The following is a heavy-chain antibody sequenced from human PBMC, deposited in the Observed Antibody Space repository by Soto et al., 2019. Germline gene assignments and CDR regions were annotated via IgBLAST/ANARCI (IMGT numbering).Heavy chain of an antibody. CDR3: ARGSKVTIFGVVIKPARGMDV. CDR2: IKQDGSEK. V-gene: IGHV3-7*01. Sequence: PGGSLRLSCAASGFTFSSYWMSWVRQAPGKGLEWVANIKQDGSEKYYVDSVKGRFTISRDNAKNSLYLQMNSLRAEDTAVYYCARGSKVTIFGVVIKPARGMDVWGQGTTVTVSS. D-gene: IGHD3-3*01. CDR1: GFTFSSYW. J-gene: IGHJ6*02.